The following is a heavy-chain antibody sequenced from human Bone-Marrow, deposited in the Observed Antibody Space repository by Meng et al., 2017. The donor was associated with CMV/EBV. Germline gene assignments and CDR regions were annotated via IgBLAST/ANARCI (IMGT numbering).Heavy chain of an antibody. CDR1: GFSLTTSGVA. Sequence: SGPTLVKPTQTLTLTCTFSGFSLTTSGVALGWIRQPPGKALEWLALIYWNDDKRYSPSLKSRLTITEDTSKNQVVLAMTNMDPADTATYYCAHLQFKIAGWVHQGFDHWGQGTLVTVSS. D-gene: IGHD4/OR15-4a*01. J-gene: IGHJ4*02. CDR3: AHLQFKIAGWVHQGFDH. V-gene: IGHV2-5*01. CDR2: IYWNDDK.